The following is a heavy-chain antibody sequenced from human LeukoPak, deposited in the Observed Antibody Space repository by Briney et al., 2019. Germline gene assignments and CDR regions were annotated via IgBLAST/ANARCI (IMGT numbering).Heavy chain of an antibody. CDR3: ARDLGATTVTKSGNAFDI. V-gene: IGHV4-39*07. CDR1: GGSISSSSYY. J-gene: IGHJ3*02. Sequence: KTSETLSLTCTVSGGSISSSSYYWGWIRQPPGKGLEWIGSIYTSGSTNYNPSLKSRVTMSVDTSKNQFSLKLSSVTAADTAVYYCARDLGATTVTKSGNAFDIWGQGTMVTVSS. CDR2: IYTSGST. D-gene: IGHD4-17*01.